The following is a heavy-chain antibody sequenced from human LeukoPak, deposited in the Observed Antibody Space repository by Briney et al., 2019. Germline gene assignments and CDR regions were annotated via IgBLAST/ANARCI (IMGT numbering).Heavy chain of an antibody. CDR3: ARLCQVATCAKFEY. D-gene: IGHD5-12*01. CDR1: GDFLSSGSYY. V-gene: IGHV4-39*01. CDR2: FCYSGIT. J-gene: IGHJ4*02. Sequence: SETLSLSCCVSGDFLSSGSYYWGWIRQSPGKGLTWIGSFCYSGITFYNAYFESRVTMYVEKSMNQFFLKLSSGTAADIALYYCARLCQVATCAKFEYWGQRILVTVSA.